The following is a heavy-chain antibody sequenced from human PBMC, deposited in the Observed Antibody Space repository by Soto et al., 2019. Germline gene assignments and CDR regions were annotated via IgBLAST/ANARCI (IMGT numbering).Heavy chain of an antibody. CDR2: ISYDGSNK. CDR1: GFTFSSYA. V-gene: IGHV3-30-3*01. J-gene: IGHJ3*02. Sequence: QVQLVESGGGVVQPGRSLRLSCAASGFTFSSYAMHWVRQAPGKGLEWVAVISYDGSNKYYADSVKGRFTISRDNSKNTLYLQMNSLRAEDTAVYYCASPLRQWLGHDAFDIWGQGTMVTVSS. D-gene: IGHD6-19*01. CDR3: ASPLRQWLGHDAFDI.